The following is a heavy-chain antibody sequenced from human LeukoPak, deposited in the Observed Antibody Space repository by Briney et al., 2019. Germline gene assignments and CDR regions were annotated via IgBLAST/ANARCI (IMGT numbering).Heavy chain of an antibody. V-gene: IGHV1-2*06. CDR3: ARDVGDYDFWSKQEIFDY. CDR1: GYTFTGYY. Sequence: ASVKVSCKASGYTFTGYYMHWMRQAPGQGLEWMGRINPNSGGTNYAQKFQGRVTMTRDTSISTAYMELSRLRSDDTAVYYCARDVGDYDFWSKQEIFDYWGQGTLVTVSS. D-gene: IGHD3-3*01. CDR2: INPNSGGT. J-gene: IGHJ4*02.